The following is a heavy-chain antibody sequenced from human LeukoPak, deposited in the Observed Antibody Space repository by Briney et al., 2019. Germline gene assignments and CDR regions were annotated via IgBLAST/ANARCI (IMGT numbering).Heavy chain of an antibody. J-gene: IGHJ4*02. CDR1: GYTFTGYY. CDR3: ARDRVGSGWPRPYYFEF. V-gene: IGHV1-2*02. Sequence: ASVKVSCKPSGYTFTGYYLHWLRQAPGQGLEWMGWMNTNTGATMYAQKFQDRVTLTRDTSISTGYLELNSLRSDDTALYYCARDRVGSGWPRPYYFEFWGQGTLVTVSS. CDR2: MNTNTGAT. D-gene: IGHD6-19*01.